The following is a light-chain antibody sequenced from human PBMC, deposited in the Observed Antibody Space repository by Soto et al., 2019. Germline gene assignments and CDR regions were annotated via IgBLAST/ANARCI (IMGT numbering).Light chain of an antibody. V-gene: IGLV2-23*01. J-gene: IGLJ1*01. CDR3: FSFTSTNTHV. CDR1: SSDFGSYKF. Sequence: QSALTQPASVSGSPGQSVTISCTGTSSDFGSYKFVSWYQHHPGKVPKVIIYDTSKRPSGVSDRFSGSRSGNKASLTISGLQAEDEADYYCFSFTSTNTHVFGSGTKVTVL. CDR2: DTS.